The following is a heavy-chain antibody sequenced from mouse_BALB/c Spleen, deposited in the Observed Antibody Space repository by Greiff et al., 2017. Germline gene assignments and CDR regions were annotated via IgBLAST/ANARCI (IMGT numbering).Heavy chain of an antibody. J-gene: IGHJ3*01. CDR3: ARDEDDGTAY. CDR1: GFTFSSYA. CDR2: ISSGGSYT. D-gene: IGHD2-3*01. V-gene: IGHV5-9-4*01. Sequence: EVMLVESGGGLVKPGGSLKLSCAASGFTFSSYAMSWVRQSPEKRLEWVAEISSGGSYTYYPDTVTGRFTISRDNAKNTLYLEMSSLRSEDTAMYYCARDEDDGTAYWGQGTLVTVSA.